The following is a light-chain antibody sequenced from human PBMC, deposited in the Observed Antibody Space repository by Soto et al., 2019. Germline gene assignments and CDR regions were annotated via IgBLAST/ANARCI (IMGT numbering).Light chain of an antibody. Sequence: QSALTQPASVSGSPGQSITISCTGTSNDVGIYNYVSWYQQHPGKAPKLMIYEVSQRPSGVPDRFSGSKSGNTASLTVSGLQAEDEADYYCSSYAGSNNFVFGTGTKLTVL. CDR2: EVS. J-gene: IGLJ1*01. V-gene: IGLV2-8*01. CDR3: SSYAGSNNFV. CDR1: SNDVGIYNY.